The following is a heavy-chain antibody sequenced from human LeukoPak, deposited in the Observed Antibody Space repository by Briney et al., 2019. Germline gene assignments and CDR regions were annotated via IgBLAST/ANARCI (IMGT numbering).Heavy chain of an antibody. CDR2: ISGSGGST. Sequence: PGGSLRLSCAASGFTFSSYAMSWVRQAPGKGLEWVSAISGSGGSTYYAYSVKGRFTISRDNSKNTLYLQMNSLGVEDTAVYYCAKQQYGSGSYYQPFWGQGTLVTVSS. CDR3: AKQQYGSGSYYQPF. J-gene: IGHJ4*02. D-gene: IGHD3-10*01. V-gene: IGHV3-23*01. CDR1: GFTFSSYA.